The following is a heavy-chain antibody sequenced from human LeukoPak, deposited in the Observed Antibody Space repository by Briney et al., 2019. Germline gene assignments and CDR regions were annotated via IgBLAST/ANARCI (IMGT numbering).Heavy chain of an antibody. V-gene: IGHV3-21*01. J-gene: IGHJ3*02. Sequence: GGTLRLSCAASGITFTSYNMDWVRQAPGQGLEWVSSISSSSSYIYYADSVKGRFTISRDNAKKLLYLQMNSLRAEDTAVYYCARYRWGDIDAFDIWGQGTMVTVSS. CDR2: ISSSSSYI. CDR3: ARYRWGDIDAFDI. CDR1: GITFTSYN. D-gene: IGHD2-15*01.